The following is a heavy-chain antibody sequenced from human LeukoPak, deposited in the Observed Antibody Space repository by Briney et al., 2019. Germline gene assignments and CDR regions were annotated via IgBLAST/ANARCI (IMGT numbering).Heavy chain of an antibody. CDR3: TRDQTPYY. CDR1: GLTFSSYA. CDR2: IASETYGGTA. Sequence: GGSLRLSCAASGLTFSSYAMSWVRQAPGKGLEWVGFIASETYGGTAEYAASVKGRFTISRDDSKSIAYLQMNSLKTEDTAVYYCTRDQTPYYWGQGTLVTVSS. V-gene: IGHV3-49*04. J-gene: IGHJ4*02.